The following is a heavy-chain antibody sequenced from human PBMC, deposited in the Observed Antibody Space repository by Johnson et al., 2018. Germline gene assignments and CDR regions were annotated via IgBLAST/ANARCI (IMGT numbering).Heavy chain of an antibody. CDR2: ITGGGDST. D-gene: IGHD1-26*01. J-gene: IGHJ4*02. Sequence: VQLVESGGGLVQPGGSLRLSCGVSGFTFSNIGMSWVRQAPGKGLEWVSGITGGGDSTHYADSVKGRFTISRDNSKNRLYLEMNSLRVEDTAVYHCACGRYQMIYWGQGILFTVSS. V-gene: IGHV3-23*04. CDR3: ACGRYQMIY. CDR1: GFTFSNIG.